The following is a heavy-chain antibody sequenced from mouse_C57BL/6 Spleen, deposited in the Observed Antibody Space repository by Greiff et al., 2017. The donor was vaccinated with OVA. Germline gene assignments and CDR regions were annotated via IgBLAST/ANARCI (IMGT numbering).Heavy chain of an antibody. D-gene: IGHD1-1*01. Sequence: EVQLVESGPGLVKPSQSLSLTCSVTGYSITSGYYWNWIRQFPGNKLAWMGYISYDGSNNYNPSLKNRISITRDTSKNQFFLKLNSVTTEDTATYYCARGRDYGSSYGDYYAMDYWGQGTSVTVSS. CDR2: ISYDGSN. CDR1: GYSITSGYY. V-gene: IGHV3-6*01. J-gene: IGHJ4*01. CDR3: ARGRDYGSSYGDYYAMDY.